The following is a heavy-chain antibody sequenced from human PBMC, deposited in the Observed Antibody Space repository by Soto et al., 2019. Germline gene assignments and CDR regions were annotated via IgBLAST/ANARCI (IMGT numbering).Heavy chain of an antibody. Sequence: GGSLRLSCAASGFTFSSYSMNWVRQAPGKGLEWVSYISSSSSTIYYADSVKGRFTISRDNAKKSLYLQMNSLRAEDAAVYYCARDHSGRASITMVRGVIMSREPVPGDMDVWGKGTTVTVSS. J-gene: IGHJ6*03. CDR1: GFTFSSYS. CDR2: ISSSSSTI. CDR3: ARDHSGRASITMVRGVIMSREPVPGDMDV. V-gene: IGHV3-48*01. D-gene: IGHD3-10*01.